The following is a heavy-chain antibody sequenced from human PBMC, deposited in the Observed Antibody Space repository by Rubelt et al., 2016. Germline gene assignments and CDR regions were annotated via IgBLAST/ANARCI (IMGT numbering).Heavy chain of an antibody. CDR3: AKDLRSSSWYYFDC. Sequence: EVQLVESGGGLVQPGGSLRLSCAASGFTFSRYAMSWVRLAPGKGLEWVSAISDSGGSTYYADSVKGRFTISRDNSRNTLYLQMTSLRADDTAVYYCAKDLRSSSWYYFDCWGQGTLVTVSS. D-gene: IGHD6-13*01. J-gene: IGHJ4*02. CDR1: GFTFSRYA. V-gene: IGHV3-23*04. CDR2: ISDSGGST.